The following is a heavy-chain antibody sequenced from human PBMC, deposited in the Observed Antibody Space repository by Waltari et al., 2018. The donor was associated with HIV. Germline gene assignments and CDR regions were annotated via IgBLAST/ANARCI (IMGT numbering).Heavy chain of an antibody. Sequence: EVQLVESGGGLVKPGGSLRLSCPASGLAFMDYHMDWVRQAPGKGLEWVGRIRNKPSSYTTEYAASVKGRISISRDDSRNSLYLQMNSLKTEDTAVYYCTTSAIGNIFDNWGQGTLVTVSS. CDR3: TTSAIGNIFDN. CDR1: GLAFMDYH. V-gene: IGHV3-72*01. J-gene: IGHJ4*02. D-gene: IGHD1-1*01. CDR2: IRNKPSSYTT.